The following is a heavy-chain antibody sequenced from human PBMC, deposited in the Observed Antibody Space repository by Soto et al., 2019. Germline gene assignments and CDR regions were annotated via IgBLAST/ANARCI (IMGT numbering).Heavy chain of an antibody. Sequence: SVKVSCKASGYTFTYRYLHWVRQAPGQALEWMGWITPFNGNTNYAQKFQDRVTITRDRSMSTAYMELSSLRSEDTAMYYCACHRGSYPEDALDIWGQGTRVTV. CDR2: ITPFNGNT. J-gene: IGHJ3*02. V-gene: IGHV1-45*02. D-gene: IGHD1-26*01. CDR3: ACHRGSYPEDALDI. CDR1: GYTFTYRY.